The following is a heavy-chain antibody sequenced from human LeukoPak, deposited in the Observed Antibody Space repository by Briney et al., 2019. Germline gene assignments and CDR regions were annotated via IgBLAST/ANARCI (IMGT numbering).Heavy chain of an antibody. V-gene: IGHV3-23*01. CDR2: ISGGGTST. D-gene: IGHD1-26*01. Sequence: GGSLRLSCAASGFAFSNCPMHWVRQAPGRGLEWVSSISGGGTSTYYADSVQGRFTTSRDNSKNTLYLQMYSLNADDTAVYYCAKGRPSSSWWEESWGQGTLVTVSS. CDR3: AKGRPSSSWWEES. J-gene: IGHJ5*02. CDR1: GFAFSNCP.